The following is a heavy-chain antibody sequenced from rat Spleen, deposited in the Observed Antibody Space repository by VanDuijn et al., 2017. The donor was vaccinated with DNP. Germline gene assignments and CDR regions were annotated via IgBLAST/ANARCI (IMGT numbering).Heavy chain of an antibody. J-gene: IGHJ2*01. CDR1: GFTFSDYY. D-gene: IGHD4-4*01. Sequence: EVQLVESGGGLVQPGRSLKLSCAASGFTFSDYYMAWVRQAPTKGLEWVAFISFDGGSTSYGDSVKGRFTISRDNAKNTLYLQMNSLRSEDTATYYCARRNSGFDYWGQGVMVTVSS. CDR3: ARRNSGFDY. CDR2: ISFDGGST. V-gene: IGHV5-22*01.